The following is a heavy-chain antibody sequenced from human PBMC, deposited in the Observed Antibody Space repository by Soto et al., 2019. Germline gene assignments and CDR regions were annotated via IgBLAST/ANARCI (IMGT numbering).Heavy chain of an antibody. Sequence: ASVKVSCKASGGTFSSYAICWVRQAPGQGLEWMGGIIPIFGTADYAQKFQGRVTITADESTSTAYMELSSLRSEDTAVYYCARHVPAAGYYYGMDVWGQGTTVTVSS. V-gene: IGHV1-69*13. CDR2: IIPIFGTA. CDR1: GGTFSSYA. J-gene: IGHJ6*02. CDR3: ARHVPAAGYYYGMDV. D-gene: IGHD2-2*01.